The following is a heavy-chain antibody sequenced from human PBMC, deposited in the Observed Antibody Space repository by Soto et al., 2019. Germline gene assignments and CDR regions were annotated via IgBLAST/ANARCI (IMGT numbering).Heavy chain of an antibody. CDR1: GGSISSGDYY. CDR2: IYYSGST. J-gene: IGHJ4*02. D-gene: IGHD1-1*01. CDR3: PRHRDAYNSRDFDY. V-gene: IGHV4-30-4*01. Sequence: SETLSLTCTFSGGSISSGDYYWTWIRQPPGKGLEWIGYIYYSGSTYYNPSLKSRVTISIDTSKNQFFLQLNSVTAADTAVYYCPRHRDAYNSRDFDYWGQGTLVTVSS.